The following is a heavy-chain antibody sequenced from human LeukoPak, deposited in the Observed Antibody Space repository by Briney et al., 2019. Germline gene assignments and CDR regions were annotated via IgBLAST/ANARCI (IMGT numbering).Heavy chain of an antibody. CDR2: ISCDGSNK. CDR1: GFTFSTYW. Sequence: GGSLRLSCEASGFTFSTYWMSWVRQAPGKGLEWVAVISCDGSNKYYADSVKGRFTISRDNSKNTLYLQMNSLRAEDTAVYYCAKGGNSWTIDYWGQGTLVTVSS. V-gene: IGHV3-30*18. CDR3: AKGGNSWTIDY. D-gene: IGHD2-2*01. J-gene: IGHJ4*02.